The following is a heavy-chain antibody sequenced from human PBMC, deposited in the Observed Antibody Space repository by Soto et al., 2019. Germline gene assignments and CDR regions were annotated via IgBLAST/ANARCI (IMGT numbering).Heavy chain of an antibody. CDR2: ISFDGNIK. V-gene: IGHV3-30*03. D-gene: IGHD6-19*01. CDR3: VRDYGWTTVAGTGSFDY. J-gene: IGHJ4*02. Sequence: QVHLVESGGGMVQPGKSLRLSCAASGFTFSRYAMYWVRQAPGKGLEWVATISFDGNIKLYADSVRGRFTFSRDNSKNTLYLQMNSLRPDDAGVFYCVRDYGWTTVAGTGSFDYWGQGTLVTVSS. CDR1: GFTFSRYA.